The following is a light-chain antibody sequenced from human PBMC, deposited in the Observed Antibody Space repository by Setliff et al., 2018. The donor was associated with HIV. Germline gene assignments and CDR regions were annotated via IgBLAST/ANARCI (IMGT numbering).Light chain of an antibody. CDR1: SSNIGAGFD. Sequence: QSALTQPPSVSGAPGQRVTISCTGSSSNIGAGFDVHWYQLVPDTAPRLLIHNNNNRPSGVPDRFSGYRSGASASLAIAGLQADDEADYFCQSFDSSLRVFGTGTKVTVL. J-gene: IGLJ1*01. V-gene: IGLV1-40*03. CDR3: QSFDSSLRV. CDR2: NNN.